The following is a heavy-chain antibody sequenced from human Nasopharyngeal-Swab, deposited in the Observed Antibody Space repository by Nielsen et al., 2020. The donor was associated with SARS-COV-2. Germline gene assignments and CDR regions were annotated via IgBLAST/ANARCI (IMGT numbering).Heavy chain of an antibody. J-gene: IGHJ4*02. V-gene: IGHV4-34*01. CDR2: INHSGST. CDR1: GGSFSGYY. CDR3: AIPRGYSYGYSPPRY. D-gene: IGHD5-18*01. Sequence: SETLSLTCAVYGGSFSGYYWSWIRQPPGKGLEWIGEINHSGSTNYNPPLKSRVTISVDTSKNQFSLKLSSVTAADTAVYYCAIPRGYSYGYSPPRYWGQGTLVTVSS.